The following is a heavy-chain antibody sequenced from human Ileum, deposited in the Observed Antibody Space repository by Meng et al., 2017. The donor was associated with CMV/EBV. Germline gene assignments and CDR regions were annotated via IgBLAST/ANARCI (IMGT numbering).Heavy chain of an antibody. CDR1: GFTFRRSP. V-gene: IGHV3-23*01. J-gene: IGHJ4*02. CDR3: VVGYDSRKVAY. CDR2: IPTYGDST. Sequence: GGSLRLSCVASGFTFRRSPMSGVRQAPGKGLEGVSTIPTYGDSTYYADFVKGRFTISRDNSKDTLYLEMTSLRAEDTALYYCVVGYDSRKVAYWGQGTLVTVSS. D-gene: IGHD3-22*01.